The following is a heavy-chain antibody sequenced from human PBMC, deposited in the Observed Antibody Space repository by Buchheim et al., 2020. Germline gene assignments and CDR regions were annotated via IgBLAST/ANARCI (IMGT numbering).Heavy chain of an antibody. V-gene: IGHV3-74*01. CDR2: INSDGSST. Sequence: EVQLVESGGGLVQPGGSLRLSCAASGFTFSSYWMHWVRQAPGKGLVWVSRINSDGSSTSYADSVKGRFTISRDNAKNTLYLQMNSLRAEDTAVYYCARGINYGGVLVENWFDPWGQGTL. D-gene: IGHD4-11*01. CDR1: GFTFSSYW. J-gene: IGHJ5*02. CDR3: ARGINYGGVLVENWFDP.